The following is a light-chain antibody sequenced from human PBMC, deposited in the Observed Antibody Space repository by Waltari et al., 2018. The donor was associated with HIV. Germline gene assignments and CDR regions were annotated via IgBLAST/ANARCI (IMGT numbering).Light chain of an antibody. CDR3: ETWDSSTWV. Sequence: QPVLTQSSSASAPLGSSFKLTCPLTCGHRRNILPSHLQRPGKAPGYLMKLEGGGGYNKGSGVPDRFSGSSSGADRYLTISNLQFEDEADYYWETWDSSTWVFGGGTKVTVL. CDR1: CGHRRNI. J-gene: IGLJ3*02. CDR2: LEGGGGY. V-gene: IGLV4-60*02.